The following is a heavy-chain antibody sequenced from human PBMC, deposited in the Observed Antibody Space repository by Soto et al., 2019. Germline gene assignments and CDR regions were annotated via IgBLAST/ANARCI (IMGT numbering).Heavy chain of an antibody. D-gene: IGHD3-22*01. CDR2: ISGSGGST. CDR3: ASQRITMIVVAPFDY. Sequence: GGSLRLSCAASGFTFSGYAMSWVRQAPGKGLEWVSAISGSGGSTYYADSVKGRFTISRDNSKNTLYLQMNSLRAEDTAVYYCASQRITMIVVAPFDYWGQGTLVTVSS. J-gene: IGHJ4*02. V-gene: IGHV3-23*01. CDR1: GFTFSGYA.